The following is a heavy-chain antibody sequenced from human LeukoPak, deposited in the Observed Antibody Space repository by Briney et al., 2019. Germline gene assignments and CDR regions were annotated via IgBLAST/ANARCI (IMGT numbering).Heavy chain of an antibody. V-gene: IGHV3-23*01. CDR2: ISGSGRNT. D-gene: IGHD6-25*01. CDR1: GFIFNNYA. Sequence: GGTLRLSCTASGFIFNNYALSWVRQTPGKGLEWVSAISGSGRNTYYADSVKGRFTISRDNSRSTVDLQMNSLRVEDTGIYYCARDEIPSGTWGQGTMVIVSS. CDR3: ARDEIPSGT. J-gene: IGHJ3*01.